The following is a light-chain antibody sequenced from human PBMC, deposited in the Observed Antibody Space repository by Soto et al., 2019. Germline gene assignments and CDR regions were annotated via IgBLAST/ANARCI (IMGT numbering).Light chain of an antibody. Sequence: EIVLTQSPGTLSLSPGERATLSCRASQSVTQNFLAWYQQRPGQSPRLLIYGAYNRAAGIPDRFSGSGSGTDFSLTISRLEPEDFAVYYCQQFVSSPLTFGGGTKVEIK. CDR3: QQFVSSPLT. CDR1: QSVTQNF. V-gene: IGKV3-20*01. CDR2: GAY. J-gene: IGKJ4*01.